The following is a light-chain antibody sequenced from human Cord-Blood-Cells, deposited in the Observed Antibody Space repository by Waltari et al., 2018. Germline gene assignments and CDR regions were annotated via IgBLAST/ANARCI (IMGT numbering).Light chain of an antibody. Sequence: QSALTKPPSAPGPPGQPVTISCTGTSRDVGGYNHSSWYQQHPGKAPKLMIYEVSKRPSGVPDRFSGSKSGNTASLTVSGLQAEDEADYYCSSYAGSNNYVFGTGTKVTVL. J-gene: IGLJ1*01. CDR1: SRDVGGYNH. V-gene: IGLV2-8*01. CDR2: EVS. CDR3: SSYAGSNNYV.